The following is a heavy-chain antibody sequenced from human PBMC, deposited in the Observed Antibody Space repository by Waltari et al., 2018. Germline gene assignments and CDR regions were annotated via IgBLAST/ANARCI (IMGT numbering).Heavy chain of an antibody. J-gene: IGHJ4*02. V-gene: IGHV1-69*08. Sequence: QVQLVQSGAEVKKPGSSLMVSCKASGATFSCYAIRWVRQAREQGLGWMVRIIPIFSTANDAQKFQGSVTIAADKSTSTAYMELSSLRSEDTDVYYCATHGSGWRFDYWGQGTLVTVSS. D-gene: IGHD6-25*01. CDR3: ATHGSGWRFDY. CDR1: GATFSCYA. CDR2: IIPIFSTA.